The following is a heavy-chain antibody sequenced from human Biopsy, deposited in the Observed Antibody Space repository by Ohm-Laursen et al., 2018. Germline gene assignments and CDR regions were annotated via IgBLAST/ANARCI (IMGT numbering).Heavy chain of an antibody. CDR2: IYYSGST. CDR1: GGSLSSDY. V-gene: IGHV4-59*07. CDR3: ARATNSTGWPYYYFYGMDV. J-gene: IGHJ6*02. Sequence: SHTLSLTCAVSGGSLSSDYWSWIRQTPGKGLEWIGYIYYSGSTNYNPSLKSRVTISVDTSKNQFSLRLNSVTAADTAVYYCARATNSTGWPYYYFYGMDVWGQGTTVTVSS. D-gene: IGHD2/OR15-2a*01.